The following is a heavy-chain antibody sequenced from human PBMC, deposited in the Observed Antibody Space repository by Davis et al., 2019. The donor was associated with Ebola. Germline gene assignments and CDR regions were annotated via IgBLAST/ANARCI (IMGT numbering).Heavy chain of an antibody. CDR3: ARELTDYMDV. Sequence: GESLKISCAASRFTFSSYSMNWVRQAPGKGLEWVSSISSSGSYIYYADSVKGRFTISRDNSKNTLYLQMNSLRAEDTAVYYCARELTDYMDVWGKGTTVTVSS. CDR1: RFTFSSYS. J-gene: IGHJ6*03. CDR2: ISSSGSYI. D-gene: IGHD4/OR15-4a*01. V-gene: IGHV3-21*01.